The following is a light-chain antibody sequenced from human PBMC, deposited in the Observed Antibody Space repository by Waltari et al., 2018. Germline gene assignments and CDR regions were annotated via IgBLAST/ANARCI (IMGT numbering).Light chain of an antibody. V-gene: IGKV3-15*01. CDR2: GAS. J-gene: IGKJ1*01. CDR1: QSVNSN. CDR3: HQYNNWPPWT. Sequence: EIVMTQSPATVSVSPGERVTLPCRASQSVNSNLAWYQQKPGQAPRLLVYGASTRATTLPARFSGSGSVTEFTLTISSLQAEDSAVYYCHQYNNWPPWTFGQGTRVEIK.